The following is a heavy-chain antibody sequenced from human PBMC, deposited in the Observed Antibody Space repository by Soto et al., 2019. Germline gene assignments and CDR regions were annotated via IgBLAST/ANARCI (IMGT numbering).Heavy chain of an antibody. D-gene: IGHD6-6*01. CDR2: INPSGGST. Sequence: QVQLVQSGAEVKKPGASVKVSCKASGYTFTSYYMHWVRQAPGQGLEWMGIINPSGGSTSYAQKFQGRVTMTRDTSTSTVYMELSSLRSEDTAVYYCVRDLLHSSSSGSWYYYYGMDVWGQGTTVTVSS. V-gene: IGHV1-46*01. J-gene: IGHJ6*02. CDR3: VRDLLHSSSSGSWYYYYGMDV. CDR1: GYTFTSYY.